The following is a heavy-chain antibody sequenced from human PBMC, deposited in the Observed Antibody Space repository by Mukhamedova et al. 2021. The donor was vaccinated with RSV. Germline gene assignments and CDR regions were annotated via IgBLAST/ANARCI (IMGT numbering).Heavy chain of an antibody. D-gene: IGHD2-8*02. CDR3: ATAATVAGWWGGYYDH. CDR2: ITGSGEST. Sequence: GKGLEWVAGITGSGESTYYADSFKGRFSISRDNSKDTLYLQMSSLTAEDTAVYYCATAATVAGWWGGYYDHLGQGTLVTVPS. V-gene: IGHV3-23*01. J-gene: IGHJ4*02.